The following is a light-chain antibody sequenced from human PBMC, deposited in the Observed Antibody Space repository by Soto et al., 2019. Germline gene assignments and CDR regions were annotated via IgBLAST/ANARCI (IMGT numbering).Light chain of an antibody. V-gene: IGLV2-14*01. Sequence: QSALTQPASVSGSPGQSITISCTGTSSYVGGYNYVSWYQQHPGKAPKLMIYEVSNRPSGVSNRFSGSKSGNTASLTNSGLQAEDEADYNCTSYTSSITYVFGTGTKLTVL. CDR3: TSYTSSITYV. J-gene: IGLJ1*01. CDR1: SSYVGGYNY. CDR2: EVS.